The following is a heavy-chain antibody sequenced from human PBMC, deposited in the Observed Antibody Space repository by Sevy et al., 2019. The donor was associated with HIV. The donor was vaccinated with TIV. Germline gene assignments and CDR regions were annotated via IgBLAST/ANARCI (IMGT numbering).Heavy chain of an antibody. CDR3: ARHQLRVSATGFDY. CDR1: GFTFSNYN. J-gene: IGHJ4*02. CDR2: ITFSSNTI. Sequence: GGSLRLSCAASGFTFSNYNMDWVRQAPGKGLEWVSYITFSSNTIYCADSVKGRFPISRDNAKKSLYLQMNSLRAEDTAVYYCARHQLRVSATGFDYWGQGTLVTVSS. D-gene: IGHD6-13*01. V-gene: IGHV3-48*01.